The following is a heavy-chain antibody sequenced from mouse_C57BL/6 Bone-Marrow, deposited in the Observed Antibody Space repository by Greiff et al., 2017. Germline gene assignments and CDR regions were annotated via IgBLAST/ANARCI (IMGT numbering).Heavy chain of an antibody. D-gene: IGHD4-1*01. V-gene: IGHV1-7*01. CDR2: INPSSGYT. J-gene: IGHJ4*01. Sequence: VQLQQSGAELAKPGASVKLSCKASGYTFTSYWMHWVKQRPGQGLEWIGYINPSSGYTKSNQKFQDKATLTADQSSSTAYMQLSSLTYEDSAVYCCARLGLYAMDYWGQGTSVTVSS. CDR1: GYTFTSYW. CDR3: ARLGLYAMDY.